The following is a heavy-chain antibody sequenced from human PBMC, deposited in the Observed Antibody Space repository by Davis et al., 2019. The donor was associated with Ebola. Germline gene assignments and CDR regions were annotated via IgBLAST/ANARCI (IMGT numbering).Heavy chain of an antibody. V-gene: IGHV3-23*01. CDR2: ISGSGGST. CDR1: GFTFSSYA. J-gene: IGHJ5*02. D-gene: IGHD3-22*01. CDR3: AKRSSSYWDPFPS. Sequence: GESLKISCAASGFTFSSYAMSWVRQAPGKGLEWVSAISGSGGSTYYADSVKGRFTISRANSRSTLYLQMDSLRAEDTALYYCAKRSSSYWDPFPSWGQGTLVTVSS.